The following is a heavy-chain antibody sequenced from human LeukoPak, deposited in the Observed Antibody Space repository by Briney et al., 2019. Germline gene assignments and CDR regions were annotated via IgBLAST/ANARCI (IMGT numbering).Heavy chain of an antibody. Sequence: GASVKVSCKASGYTFTAGAINWVRQAPGQGLEWMGWISASNGNTVYAQKFQDRLTMTTDTSTSTAYMELRSLRSDDTAVYYCTRSGYSRGDYWGQGTLVTVSS. V-gene: IGHV1-18*01. D-gene: IGHD1-26*01. CDR2: ISASNGNT. CDR3: TRSGYSRGDY. J-gene: IGHJ4*02. CDR1: GYTFTAGA.